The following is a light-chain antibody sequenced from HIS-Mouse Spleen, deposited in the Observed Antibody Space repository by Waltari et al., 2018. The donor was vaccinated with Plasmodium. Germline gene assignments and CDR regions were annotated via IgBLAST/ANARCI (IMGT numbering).Light chain of an antibody. J-gene: IGKJ1*01. Sequence: DIQMTQSPSSLSASVGDRVTITCRASQSISSYLNWYQQKPGKAPNLLIYAASSLQSGVPSRFSGSGSGTDFTLTISSLQPEDFATYYCQQSYSTWTSGQGTKVEIK. CDR3: QQSYSTWT. CDR2: AAS. V-gene: IGKV1-39*01. CDR1: QSISSY.